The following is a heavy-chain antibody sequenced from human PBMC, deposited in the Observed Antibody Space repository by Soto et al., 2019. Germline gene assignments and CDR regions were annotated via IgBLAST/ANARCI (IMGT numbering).Heavy chain of an antibody. J-gene: IGHJ4*02. Sequence: RSLTCSVSYDSISSSTYYWGWIRQPPGKGLEWLGYIFYTGSTYKNPSLKSRVTISADSSKNQFSVNLTSVTATDTAVYYCARRPSSGYAYYFDYWGQGILVTVSS. D-gene: IGHD3-22*01. CDR3: ARRPSSGYAYYFDY. V-gene: IGHV4-39*01. CDR1: YDSISSSTYY. CDR2: IFYTGST.